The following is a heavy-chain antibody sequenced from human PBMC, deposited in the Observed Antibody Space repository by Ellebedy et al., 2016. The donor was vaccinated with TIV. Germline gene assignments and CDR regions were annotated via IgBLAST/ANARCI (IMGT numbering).Heavy chain of an antibody. CDR2: IYSSGGT. CDR3: AGGISVAGTSLGF. Sequence: GGSLRLSCAASGFTVSSNYMSWVRQAPGRGLEWVSTIYSSGGTYYAGSVKGRFTISRDNSKHTLYLQMNSLRAEDTAVYYCAGGISVAGTSLGFWGQGTLVTVSS. D-gene: IGHD6-19*01. J-gene: IGHJ4*02. V-gene: IGHV3-53*01. CDR1: GFTVSSNY.